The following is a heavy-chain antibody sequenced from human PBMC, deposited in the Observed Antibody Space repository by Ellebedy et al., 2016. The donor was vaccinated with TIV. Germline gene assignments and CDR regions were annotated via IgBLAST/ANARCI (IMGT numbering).Heavy chain of an antibody. J-gene: IGHJ6*02. CDR2: ISNDGSKE. V-gene: IGHV3-30*03. CDR3: ARALDV. CDR1: GIIFSTYD. Sequence: GGSLRLSCAASGIIFSTYDFHWVRQAPGKGLEWVAVISNDGSKEYYADSVKGRFTISRDNAKNSLFLQMNSLRAEDTAVYHCARALDVWGQGTTVTVSS.